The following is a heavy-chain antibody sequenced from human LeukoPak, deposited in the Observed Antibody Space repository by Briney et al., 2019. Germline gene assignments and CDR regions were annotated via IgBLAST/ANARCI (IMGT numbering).Heavy chain of an antibody. CDR1: GGSISSSNW. Sequence: PSGTLSLTCAVSGGSISSSNWWSWVRPPPGMGLEWIGEIYHSGSTNYNPSLKSRVTISVDKSKNQFSLKLSSVTAADTAVYYCARADSTIFGVAPLQFDPWGQGTLVTVSS. D-gene: IGHD3-3*01. CDR3: ARADSTIFGVAPLQFDP. V-gene: IGHV4-4*02. J-gene: IGHJ5*02. CDR2: IYHSGST.